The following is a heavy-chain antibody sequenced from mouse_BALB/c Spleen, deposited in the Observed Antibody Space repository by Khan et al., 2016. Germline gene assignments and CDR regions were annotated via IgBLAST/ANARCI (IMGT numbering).Heavy chain of an antibody. D-gene: IGHD2-14*01. CDR2: KQTETGEP. CDR3: ARRVRWYFDV. CDR1: GYIFTDYS. J-gene: IGHJ1*01. Sequence: QIQLEQPGPELKNPRETVQISCKVYGYIFTDYSLHWVKQAPGRGLKWMGWKQTETGEPTYADDFKGLVSFSLDNSASTAYLLFHHLHNEDTATYFCARRVRWYFDVWGAGTTVTVSS. V-gene: IGHV9-2-1*01.